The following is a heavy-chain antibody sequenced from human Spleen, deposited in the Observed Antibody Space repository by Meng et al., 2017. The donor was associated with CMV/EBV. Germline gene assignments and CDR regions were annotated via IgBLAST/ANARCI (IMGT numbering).Heavy chain of an antibody. CDR2: INHSGST. J-gene: IGHJ6*02. Sequence: SETLSLTCAVYGGSLSDYYWSWIRQPPGKGLEWIGEINHSGSTNYNPSLKSRVTISIDTSKNQFSLKLSSVTAADTALYYCARALYCSTTSCYRGSYYDLLTSRSLYNFYGMDVWGQGATVTVS. CDR3: ARALYCSTTSCYRGSYYDLLTSRSLYNFYGMDV. V-gene: IGHV4-34*01. D-gene: IGHD2-2*01. CDR1: GGSLSDYY.